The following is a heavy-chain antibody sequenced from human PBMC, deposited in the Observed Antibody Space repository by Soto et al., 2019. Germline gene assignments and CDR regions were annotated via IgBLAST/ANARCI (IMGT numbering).Heavy chain of an antibody. CDR2: INHSGST. J-gene: IGHJ4*02. V-gene: IGHV4-34*01. D-gene: IGHD1-26*01. CDR3: ARGTTGSGSYFGY. Sequence: LSLTCAVYGGSFSGYYWSWIRQPPGKGLEWIGEINHSGSTNYNPSLKSRVTISVDTSKNQFSLKLSSVTAADTAVYYCARGTTGSGSYFGYWGQGTLVTVSS. CDR1: GGSFSGYY.